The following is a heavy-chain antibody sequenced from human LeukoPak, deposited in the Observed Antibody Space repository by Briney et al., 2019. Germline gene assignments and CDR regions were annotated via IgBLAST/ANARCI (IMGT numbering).Heavy chain of an antibody. Sequence: GGSLRLSCAASGFTFSSYSMNWVRQAPGKGLEWVSAISGSGGSTYYADSVKGRFTISRDNSKNTLYLQMNSLRAEDTAVYYCAKDLSDTAMVSFLDYWGQGTLVTVSS. D-gene: IGHD5-18*01. CDR3: AKDLSDTAMVSFLDY. V-gene: IGHV3-23*01. J-gene: IGHJ4*02. CDR1: GFTFSSYS. CDR2: ISGSGGST.